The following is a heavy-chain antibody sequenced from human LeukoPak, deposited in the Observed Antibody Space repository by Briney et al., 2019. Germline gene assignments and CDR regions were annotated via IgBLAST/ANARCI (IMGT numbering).Heavy chain of an antibody. Sequence: SGTLSLTCTVSGGSISSYYWSWIRQPPGKGLEWIGYIYYSGSTNYNPSLKSRVTISVDTSKNQFSLKLSSVTAADTAVYYCARVVVVTATNYYMDVWGKGTTVTVSS. CDR1: GGSISSYY. CDR3: ARVVVVTATNYYMDV. J-gene: IGHJ6*03. CDR2: IYYSGST. V-gene: IGHV4-59*01. D-gene: IGHD2-21*02.